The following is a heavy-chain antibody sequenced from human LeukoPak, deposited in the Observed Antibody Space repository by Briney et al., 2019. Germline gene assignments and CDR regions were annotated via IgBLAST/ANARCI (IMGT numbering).Heavy chain of an antibody. CDR3: ARVRGSTMVGMDV. J-gene: IGHJ6*02. CDR1: GFTFSSYE. D-gene: IGHD3-10*01. Sequence: PGGSLRLSCSASGFTFSSYEMNWVRQAPGKGLEWVSYTSSSGSNIYYADSVKGRFTISRDNAKNSLYLQMKSLRAEDTAVYYCARVRGSTMVGMDVWGPGTPVTVSS. CDR2: TSSSGSNI. V-gene: IGHV3-48*03.